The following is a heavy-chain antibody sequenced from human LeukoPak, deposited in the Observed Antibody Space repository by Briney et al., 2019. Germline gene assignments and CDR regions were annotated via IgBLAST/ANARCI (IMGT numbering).Heavy chain of an antibody. CDR2: ISSSSSYI. Sequence: GGSLRLSCAASGFTFSSYSMNWVRQAPGKGLEWVSSISSSSSYIYYADSVKGRFTISRDNAKNSLYLQMNSLRVEDTAVYYCARSFGENWFDPWGQGTLVTVSS. J-gene: IGHJ5*02. V-gene: IGHV3-21*01. CDR3: ARSFGENWFDP. D-gene: IGHD3-10*01. CDR1: GFTFSSYS.